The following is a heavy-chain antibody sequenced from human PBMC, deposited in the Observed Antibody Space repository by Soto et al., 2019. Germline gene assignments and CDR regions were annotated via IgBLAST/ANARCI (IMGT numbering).Heavy chain of an antibody. CDR1: GYTFTSYG. CDR3: ARDGHPTIFVGYYYYYGMDV. D-gene: IGHD3-3*01. CDR2: ISAYNGNT. Sequence: GASVKVSCKASGYTFTSYGISWVRQAPGQGLEWMGWISAYNGNTNYAQKLQGRVTMTTDTSTSTAYMELRSLRSDDTAVYYCARDGHPTIFVGYYYYYGMDVWGQGTTVTVSS. J-gene: IGHJ6*02. V-gene: IGHV1-18*01.